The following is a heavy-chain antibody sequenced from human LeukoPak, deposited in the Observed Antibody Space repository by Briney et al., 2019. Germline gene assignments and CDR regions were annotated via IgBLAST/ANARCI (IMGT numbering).Heavy chain of an antibody. D-gene: IGHD3-3*01. J-gene: IGHJ4*02. Sequence: PGGSLRLSCAASGFTFSSYSMNWVRQAPGKGLEWVSSISSSSSYIYYADSVKGRFTISRDNAKNSLYLQMNSLRAEDTAVYYCARGDGFLEWLPEPADYWGQGTLVTVSS. CDR1: GFTFSSYS. V-gene: IGHV3-21*01. CDR2: ISSSSSYI. CDR3: ARGDGFLEWLPEPADY.